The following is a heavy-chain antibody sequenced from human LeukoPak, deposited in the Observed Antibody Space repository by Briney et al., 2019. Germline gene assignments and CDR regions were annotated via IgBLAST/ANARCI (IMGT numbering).Heavy chain of an antibody. V-gene: IGHV3-48*03. Sequence: GGSLRLTCAASGFTFSNYEMNWVRQAPGKGLEWISYISSSGSARYNADSVKGRFTISRDNAKNSLYLQMNSLRAEDTAVYYCARDAGAYDTSGHFRGSDYYGMDVWGQGTTVTVSS. CDR3: ARDAGAYDTSGHFRGSDYYGMDV. D-gene: IGHD3-22*01. CDR2: ISSSGSAR. J-gene: IGHJ6*02. CDR1: GFTFSNYE.